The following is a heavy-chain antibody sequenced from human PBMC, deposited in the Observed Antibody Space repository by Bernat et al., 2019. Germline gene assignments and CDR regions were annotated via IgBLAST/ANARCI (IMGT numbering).Heavy chain of an antibody. V-gene: IGHV5-51*01. CDR2: IYSGDSEI. J-gene: IGHJ4*02. Sequence: EVQLVQSGAEVKKPGESLKISCKGSGYSFTNYWIAWLRQMPGKGLEWMGVIYSGDSEIRYSPSFQAQVTISADTSISPAYLQWSSLRASDTAMYYCARHTTGINDYWGQGTLVTVSS. CDR3: ARHTTGINDY. CDR1: GYSFTNYW. D-gene: IGHD2-8*01.